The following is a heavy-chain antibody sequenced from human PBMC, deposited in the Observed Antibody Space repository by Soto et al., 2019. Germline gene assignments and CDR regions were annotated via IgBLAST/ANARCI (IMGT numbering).Heavy chain of an antibody. Sequence: ASVKVSCKASGYTFTGYYMHWVRQAPGQGLEWMGWINPNSGGTNYAQKFQGWVTMTRDTSISTAYMELSRLRSDDTAVYYCARAIRVGYCSSTSCYAFDYWGQGTLVTVSS. D-gene: IGHD2-2*01. CDR3: ARAIRVGYCSSTSCYAFDY. CDR1: GYTFTGYY. V-gene: IGHV1-2*04. CDR2: INPNSGGT. J-gene: IGHJ4*02.